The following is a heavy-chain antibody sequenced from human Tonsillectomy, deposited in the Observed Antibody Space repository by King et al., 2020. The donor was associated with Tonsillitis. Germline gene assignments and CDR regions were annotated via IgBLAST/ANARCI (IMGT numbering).Heavy chain of an antibody. CDR3: AKGGIKIVGATTESGWVDY. CDR2: ISGSGGST. V-gene: IGHV3-23*04. Sequence: VQLVESGGGLVQPGGSLRLSCAASGFTFSSNAMSWVRQAPGKGLEWVSAISGSGGSTYYADSVKGRFAISRDNSKNTLYLQMNSLRAEDTAVYYCAKGGIKIVGATTESGWVDYWGQGTLVTVSS. J-gene: IGHJ4*02. D-gene: IGHD1-26*01. CDR1: GFTFSSNA.